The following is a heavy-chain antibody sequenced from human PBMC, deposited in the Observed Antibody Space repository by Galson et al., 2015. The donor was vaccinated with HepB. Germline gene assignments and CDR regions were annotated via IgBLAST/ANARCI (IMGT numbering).Heavy chain of an antibody. CDR1: GFTFSSYS. CDR2: ISRSSSYI. CDR3: ARDGGGATMVRGEVIDNGMDV. V-gene: IGHV3-21*01. J-gene: IGHJ6*02. D-gene: IGHD3-10*01. Sequence: SLRLSCAASGFTFSSYSMNWVRQAPGKGLEWVSSISRSSSYIYYADSVKGRFTISRDNAKNSLYLQMNSLRAEDTAVYSCARDGGGATMVRGEVIDNGMDVWGRGTTVTVSS.